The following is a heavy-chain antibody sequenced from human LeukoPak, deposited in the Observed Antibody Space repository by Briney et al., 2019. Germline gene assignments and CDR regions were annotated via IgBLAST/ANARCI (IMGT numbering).Heavy chain of an antibody. CDR3: GKRELWHGSGEDA. CDR2: ISGSGDRT. V-gene: IGHV3-23*01. J-gene: IGHJ6*02. D-gene: IGHD3-10*01. CDR1: GFTFSSYS. Sequence: GGSLRLSCVASGFTFSSYSMNWVRQAPGKGLEWVSAISGSGDRTYYAESVKGRFSISRDNSKNTLYLQMHSLRAEDTAVYYCGKRELWHGSGEDAWGQGTTVTVSS.